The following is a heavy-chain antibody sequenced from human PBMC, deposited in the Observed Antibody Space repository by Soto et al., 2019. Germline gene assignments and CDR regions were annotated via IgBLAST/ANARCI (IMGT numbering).Heavy chain of an antibody. V-gene: IGHV4-34*01. CDR3: ARGRMFGYYYYYGMDV. Sequence: SSETLSLTCAVYGGSFSGYYWSWIRQPPGKGLEWIGEINHSGSTNYNPSLKSRVTISVDTSKNQFSLKLSSVTAADTAVYYCARGRMFGYYYYYGMDVWGQGTTVT. CDR2: INHSGST. D-gene: IGHD3-3*01. J-gene: IGHJ6*02. CDR1: GGSFSGYY.